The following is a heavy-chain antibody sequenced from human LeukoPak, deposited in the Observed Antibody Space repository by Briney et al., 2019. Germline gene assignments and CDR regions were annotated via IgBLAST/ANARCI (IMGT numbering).Heavy chain of an antibody. V-gene: IGHV3-23*01. J-gene: IGHJ4*02. D-gene: IGHD2-21*02. CDR1: GFTFSSYG. Sequence: GETLRLSCAASGFTFSSYGMTWVRQAPGKGLEWVSGISGSGDNTWYADSVKGRFTISRDNSKKTLDLQMHSLRAEDTAVYYCAKDRLLNCRGDCYIFDYWGQGTLVTVSS. CDR2: ISGSGDNT. CDR3: AKDRLLNCRGDCYIFDY.